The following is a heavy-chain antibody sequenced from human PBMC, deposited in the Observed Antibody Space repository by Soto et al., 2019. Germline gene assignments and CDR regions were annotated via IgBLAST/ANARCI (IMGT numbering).Heavy chain of an antibody. Sequence: KKPGASVKVXXXXSGYXXXXXXMHWVRQAPXXXXXXMXWINPNSGGTNYAQKFQGRVTMTRDTSISTAYMELSRLRSDDTAVYYCAREVIAAAAAGWFDPWGQGTLVTVSS. CDR3: AREVIAAAAAGWFDP. CDR2: INPNSGGT. V-gene: IGHV1-2*02. CDR1: GYXXXXXX. J-gene: IGHJ5*02. D-gene: IGHD6-13*01.